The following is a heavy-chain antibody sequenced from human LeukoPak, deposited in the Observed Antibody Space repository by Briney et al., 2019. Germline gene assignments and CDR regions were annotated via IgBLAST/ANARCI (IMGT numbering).Heavy chain of an antibody. J-gene: IGHJ5*02. CDR1: GYTFPGYY. CDR3: ARGYSGYDLKFDP. D-gene: IGHD5-12*01. V-gene: IGHV1-2*06. Sequence: ASVKVSCKASGYTFPGYYIHWVRQAPGQGLEWMGRINPKSGNTNYAQKFQGMVTVSRDTSISTTYLELNTLTSDDTAVYYCARGYSGYDLKFDPWGQGTLVTVSS. CDR2: INPKSGNT.